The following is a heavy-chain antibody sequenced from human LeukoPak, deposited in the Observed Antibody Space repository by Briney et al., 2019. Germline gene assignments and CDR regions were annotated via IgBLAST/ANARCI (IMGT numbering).Heavy chain of an antibody. J-gene: IGHJ4*02. D-gene: IGHD6-13*01. Sequence: SGGSLRLSCAASGFTFSTYWMHWVRHAPGQGPVWVSRISPDGSTTTYADSVRGRFSISRDNAKNTLYMQINSLRVDDTAVYYCVRGSSTWSPLGDYWGQGTLVTVST. V-gene: IGHV3-74*01. CDR1: GFTFSTYW. CDR2: ISPDGSTT. CDR3: VRGSSTWSPLGDY.